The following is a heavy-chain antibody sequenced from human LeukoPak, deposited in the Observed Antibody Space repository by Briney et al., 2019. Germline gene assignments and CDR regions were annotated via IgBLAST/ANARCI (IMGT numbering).Heavy chain of an antibody. V-gene: IGHV3-11*06. Sequence: GGSLRLSCAASGFTFSDYYISWIRQAPGKGLEWVSYISSSSSYTNYADSVKGRFTISRDNAKNSLYLQMNSLRAEDTAVYYCARSGRAYSPDYWGQGTLVTVSS. J-gene: IGHJ4*02. CDR1: GFTFSDYY. CDR2: ISSSSSYT. CDR3: ARSGRAYSPDY. D-gene: IGHD3-16*01.